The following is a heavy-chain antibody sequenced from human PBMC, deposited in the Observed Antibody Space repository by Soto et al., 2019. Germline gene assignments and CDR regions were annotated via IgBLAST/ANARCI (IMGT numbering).Heavy chain of an antibody. Sequence: QVQLQESGPGLVKASQTLSLTCTVSGGSIRNGNYYWSWIRQLPGKGLEWIGNIYYIGITSYNPSLKSRVIISIDTSKNQFSLELTSVLAADTAVYYCAKNETTRPWFGPWGQGTLVTVSS. CDR1: GGSIRNGNYY. V-gene: IGHV4-31*03. J-gene: IGHJ5*02. D-gene: IGHD1-1*01. CDR2: IYYIGIT. CDR3: AKNETTRPWFGP.